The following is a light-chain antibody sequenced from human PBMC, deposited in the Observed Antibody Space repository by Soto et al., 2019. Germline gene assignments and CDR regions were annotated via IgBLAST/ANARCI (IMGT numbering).Light chain of an antibody. Sequence: QSALAQPPSASGSLGQSVTISCTGTRSDVGGYNYVSWYQQHPGKAPRFMIYEVSKRPSGVPDRFSASKSGNTASLTVSGLQAEDEAEYYCSSYAGNNNDVFGTGTKVTVL. J-gene: IGLJ1*01. CDR1: RSDVGGYNY. CDR3: SSYAGNNNDV. V-gene: IGLV2-8*01. CDR2: EVS.